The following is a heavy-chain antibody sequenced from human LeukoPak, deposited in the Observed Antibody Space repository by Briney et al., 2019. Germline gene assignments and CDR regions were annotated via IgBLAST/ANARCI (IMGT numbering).Heavy chain of an antibody. D-gene: IGHD2-2*01. CDR1: GDSISSGGYS. V-gene: IGHV4-30-2*01. Sequence: SETLSLTCAVSGDSISSGGYSWSWIRQPPGKGVEWIGYIYHSGSTYYNPSLKSRVTISVDRSKNQFSLKLSSVTAADTAVYYCAGEVGYCSSTSCYGFDYWGQGTLVTVSS. J-gene: IGHJ4*02. CDR2: IYHSGST. CDR3: AGEVGYCSSTSCYGFDY.